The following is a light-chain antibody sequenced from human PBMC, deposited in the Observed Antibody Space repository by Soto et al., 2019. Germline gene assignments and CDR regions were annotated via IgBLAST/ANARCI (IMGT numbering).Light chain of an antibody. J-gene: IGKJ4*01. Sequence: AIHLTQSPSSLSATVGDSVTITCRASQGIARALAWYQQKPGNAPKLLIYDASSLESGVPSRFSGSGYVTDFTLTITSLQPEDFATYYCQHFSNYPLTFGGGTKVEIK. CDR3: QHFSNYPLT. CDR2: DAS. V-gene: IGKV1D-13*01. CDR1: QGIARA.